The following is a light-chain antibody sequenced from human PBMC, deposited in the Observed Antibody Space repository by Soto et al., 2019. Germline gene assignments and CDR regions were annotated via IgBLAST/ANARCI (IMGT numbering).Light chain of an antibody. CDR2: DAA. CDR3: QQYNFGYT. J-gene: IGKJ2*01. Sequence: IQMTQSPSTLSASVGDRVTITCRASQSINKWVAWFQQKSGRAPKLLIYDAATLQSGVPSRFSGTGSGTDFSLTTSSLQPEDFATYYCQQYNFGYTFGQGTRLDIK. CDR1: QSINKW. V-gene: IGKV1-5*01.